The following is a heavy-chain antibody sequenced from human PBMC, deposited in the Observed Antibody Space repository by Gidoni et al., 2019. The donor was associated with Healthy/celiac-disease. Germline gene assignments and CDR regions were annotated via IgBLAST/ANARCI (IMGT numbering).Heavy chain of an antibody. J-gene: IGHJ4*02. Sequence: EVQLVESGGGVIQPGGSLRLSCAASGFTVSSNYMSWVRQAPGKGLEWVSVIYGVGSTYYADSVKGRFTISRDNSKNTLYLQMNSLRAEDTAVYYCAREQWLAGVDYWGQGTLVTVSS. CDR3: AREQWLAGVDY. D-gene: IGHD6-19*01. CDR2: IYGVGST. CDR1: GFTVSSNY. V-gene: IGHV3-53*01.